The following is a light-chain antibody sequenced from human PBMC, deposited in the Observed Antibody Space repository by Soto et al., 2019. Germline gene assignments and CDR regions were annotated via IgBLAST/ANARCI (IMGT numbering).Light chain of an antibody. CDR2: GAS. Sequence: EIVLTQSPGTLSLSPGERATLSCRASQSVSNNYLAWYQQKPGQAPRRLIFGASGRATGIPDRFSGSGSGTDFTLTISRLEPEDFAVYYCLQYGTSPTFGQGTKVEIK. V-gene: IGKV3-20*01. CDR3: LQYGTSPT. J-gene: IGKJ1*01. CDR1: QSVSNNY.